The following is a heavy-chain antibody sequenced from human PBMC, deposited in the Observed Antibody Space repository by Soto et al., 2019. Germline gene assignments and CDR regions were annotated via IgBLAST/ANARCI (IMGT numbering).Heavy chain of an antibody. V-gene: IGHV1-69*13. Sequence: ASVKVSCKASGGTFSSYAISWVRQAPGQGLEWMGGIIPIFGTANYAQKFQGRVTITADESTSTAYMELSSLRSEDTAVYYCARGGGYDSPTYSYYYYGMDVWGQGTTVTVSS. CDR3: ARGGGYDSPTYSYYYYGMDV. CDR1: GGTFSSYA. CDR2: IIPIFGTA. J-gene: IGHJ6*02. D-gene: IGHD5-12*01.